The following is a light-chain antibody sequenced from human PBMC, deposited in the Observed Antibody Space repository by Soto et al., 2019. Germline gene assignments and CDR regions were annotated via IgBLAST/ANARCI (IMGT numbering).Light chain of an antibody. V-gene: IGKV3D-20*02. J-gene: IGKJ1*01. Sequence: EIVFTQSPGTLSLSPGERATLSCRASQSVSSSYLAWYQQKPGQAPRLLIFGASIRETGILDRFSGSGSGTDFTLTISSLQPEDFAVYFCQQRNDWTWTFGQGTKVDIK. CDR1: QSVSSSY. CDR3: QQRNDWTWT. CDR2: GAS.